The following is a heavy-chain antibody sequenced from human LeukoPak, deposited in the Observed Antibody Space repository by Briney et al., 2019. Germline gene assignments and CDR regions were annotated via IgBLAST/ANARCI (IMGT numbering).Heavy chain of an antibody. J-gene: IGHJ4*02. V-gene: IGHV4-39*01. Sequence: SETLSLTCTVSGGSISSTSYYWGWIRQPPGKELEWIGSLYYTGTTYYNPSLKGRVTISVDTSKNQFSLKLGSVTAADTAVYYCTRKQWLAPFDYWGQGTLVTVSS. CDR1: GGSISSTSYY. D-gene: IGHD6-19*01. CDR3: TRKQWLAPFDY. CDR2: LYYTGTT.